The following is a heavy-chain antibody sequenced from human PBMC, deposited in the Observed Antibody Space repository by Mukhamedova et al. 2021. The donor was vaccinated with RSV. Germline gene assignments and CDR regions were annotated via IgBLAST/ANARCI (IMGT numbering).Heavy chain of an antibody. Sequence: VRQAPGQGLEWMGGIIPILGIANYAQKFQGRVTITADKSTSTAYMELSSLRPEDTAVHYCSSLTTVTKGRFDPWGQGTLVTVSS. V-gene: IGHV1-69*10. D-gene: IGHD4-17*01. J-gene: IGHJ5*02. CDR2: IIPILGIA. CDR3: SSLTTVTKGRFDP.